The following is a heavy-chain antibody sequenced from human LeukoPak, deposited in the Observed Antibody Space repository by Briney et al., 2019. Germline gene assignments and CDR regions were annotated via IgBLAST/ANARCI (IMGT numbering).Heavy chain of an antibody. CDR3: AKERESLEWLTDAFDI. J-gene: IGHJ3*02. Sequence: GGSLRLSCAASGFTFSSYAMSWVRQAPGKGLEWVSAISGSGGSTYYADSVKGRFTISRDNSKNTLYLQMNSLRAEDTAVYYCAKERESLEWLTDAFDIWGQGTMVTVSS. CDR2: ISGSGGST. CDR1: GFTFSSYA. V-gene: IGHV3-23*01. D-gene: IGHD3-3*01.